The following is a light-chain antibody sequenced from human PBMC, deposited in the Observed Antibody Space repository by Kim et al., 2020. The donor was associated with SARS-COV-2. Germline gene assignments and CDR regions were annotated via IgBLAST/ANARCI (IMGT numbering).Light chain of an antibody. J-gene: IGLJ3*02. CDR1: SLRRYS. CDR2: DNN. CDR3: NSRDSSGNHWV. Sequence: ALGQTVSITCQGDSLRRYSASWDQQKPGQAPVLVIYDNNNRPSRIPDRFSGSSSGSTASLTITGAQAEDEADYYCNSRDSSGNHWVFGGGTQLTVL. V-gene: IGLV3-19*01.